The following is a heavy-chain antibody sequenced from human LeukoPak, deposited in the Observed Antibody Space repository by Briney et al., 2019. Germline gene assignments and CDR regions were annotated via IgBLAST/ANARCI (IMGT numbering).Heavy chain of an antibody. CDR1: GGSINSHY. CDR2: IFHGGP. Sequence: SETLSLTCTVSGGSINSHYWSWIRQPPGKGLEWIGYIFHGGPNYNPSLMSRVTMLIDTSRDPFSLRLSSVTAADTAIYYCARGPVFCSDWLAKTRPYDGFDPWGQGTLVTVSS. D-gene: IGHD3-9*01. J-gene: IGHJ5*02. CDR3: ARGPVFCSDWLAKTRPYDGFDP. V-gene: IGHV4-59*11.